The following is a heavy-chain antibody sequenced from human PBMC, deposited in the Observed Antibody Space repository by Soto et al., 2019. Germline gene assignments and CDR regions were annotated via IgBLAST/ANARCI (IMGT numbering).Heavy chain of an antibody. J-gene: IGHJ6*02. V-gene: IGHV1-69*12. CDR1: GGSLSNYG. D-gene: IGHD4-17*01. Sequence: QVQLVQSGAEVKQPGSSVKVSCKASGGSLSNYGISWVRQAPGQGLEWMGGIIPVFGTANYAQKFQGRVTITADESTDIVYLDVTSLRSGDTAVYYCARGDATKIVVTTYYAMDVWGQGTTVTVSS. CDR3: ARGDATKIVVTTYYAMDV. CDR2: IIPVFGTA.